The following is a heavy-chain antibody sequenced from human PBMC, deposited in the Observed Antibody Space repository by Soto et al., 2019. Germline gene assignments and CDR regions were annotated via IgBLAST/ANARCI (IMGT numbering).Heavy chain of an antibody. J-gene: IGHJ5*02. CDR1: GYTFTGYY. V-gene: IGHV1-2*02. D-gene: IGHD3-9*01. CDR3: ARPYHDILTGYPRQNWFDP. Sequence: ASVKVSCKASGYTFTGYYMHWVRQAPGQGLEWMGWINPNSGGTNYAQKFQGRVTMTRDTSISTAYMELSRLRSDDTAVYYCARPYHDILTGYPRQNWFDPWGQGTLVTVSS. CDR2: INPNSGGT.